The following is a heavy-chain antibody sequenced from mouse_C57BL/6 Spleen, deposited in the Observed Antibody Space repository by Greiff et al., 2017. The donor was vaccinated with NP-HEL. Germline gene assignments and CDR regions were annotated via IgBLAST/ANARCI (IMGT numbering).Heavy chain of an antibody. CDR3: ARPWVAAQAWFAY. V-gene: IGHV5-17*01. Sequence: EVKLMESGGGLVKPGGSLKLSCAASGFTFSDYGMHWVRQAPEKGLEWVAYISSGSSTIYYADTVKGRFTISRDNAKNTLFLQMTSLRSEDTAMYYCARPWVAAQAWFAYWGQGTLVTVSA. CDR1: GFTFSDYG. D-gene: IGHD3-2*02. J-gene: IGHJ3*01. CDR2: ISSGSSTI.